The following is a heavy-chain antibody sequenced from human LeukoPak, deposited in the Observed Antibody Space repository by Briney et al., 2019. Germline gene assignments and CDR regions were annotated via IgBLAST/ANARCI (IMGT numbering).Heavy chain of an antibody. J-gene: IGHJ4*02. CDR1: GFRFSNNG. D-gene: IGHD3-3*01. CDR3: ARLYDFWSGYYKVGEGFDY. CDR2: ISSSSSYI. V-gene: IGHV3-21*01. Sequence: GGSLRLSCAASGFRFSNNGMHWVRQAPGKGLEWVSSISSSSSYIYYADSVKGRFTISRDNAKNSLYLQMNSLRAEDTAVYYCARLYDFWSGYYKVGEGFDYWGQGTLVTVSS.